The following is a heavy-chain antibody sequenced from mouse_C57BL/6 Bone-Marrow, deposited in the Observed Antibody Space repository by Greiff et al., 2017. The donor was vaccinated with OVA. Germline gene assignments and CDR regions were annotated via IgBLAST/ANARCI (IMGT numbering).Heavy chain of an antibody. D-gene: IGHD4-1*01. J-gene: IGHJ4*01. CDR1: GFTFSDYG. CDR3: ARANWANYAMDY. Sequence: DVQLVESGGGLVKPGGSLKLSCAASGFTFSDYGMHWVRQAPEKGLEWVAYISSGSSTIYYADTVKGRFTISRDNAKNTLFLQMTSLRSEDTAMYYCARANWANYAMDYWGQGTSVTVSS. V-gene: IGHV5-17*01. CDR2: ISSGSSTI.